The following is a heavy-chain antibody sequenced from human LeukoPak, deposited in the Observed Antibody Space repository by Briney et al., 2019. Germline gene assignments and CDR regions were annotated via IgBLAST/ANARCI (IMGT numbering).Heavy chain of an antibody. J-gene: IGHJ4*02. D-gene: IGHD6-13*01. Sequence: ASVKVSCKASGYTFTSYAMHWVRQAPGQRLEWMGGINAGNGNTKYSQKFQGRVTITRDTSASTAYMELSSLRSEDTAVYYCARDRSPYPLIAEGSYDYWGQGTLVTVSS. CDR2: INAGNGNT. V-gene: IGHV1-3*01. CDR1: GYTFTSYA. CDR3: ARDRSPYPLIAEGSYDY.